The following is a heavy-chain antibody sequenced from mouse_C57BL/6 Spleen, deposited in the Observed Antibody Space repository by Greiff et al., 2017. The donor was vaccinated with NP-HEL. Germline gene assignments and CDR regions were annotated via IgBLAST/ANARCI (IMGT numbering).Heavy chain of an antibody. CDR3: ARWLPSYAMDY. CDR1: GYTFTNYW. Sequence: QVQLKQSGAELVSPGTSVKMSCKASGYTFTNYWIGWAKQRPGHGLEWIGDIYPGGGYTNYNEKFKGKATLTADKSYSTAYMQFSSLTSEDSSIYYCARWLPSYAMDYWGQGTSVTVSS. J-gene: IGHJ4*01. D-gene: IGHD2-3*01. CDR2: IYPGGGYT. V-gene: IGHV1-63*01.